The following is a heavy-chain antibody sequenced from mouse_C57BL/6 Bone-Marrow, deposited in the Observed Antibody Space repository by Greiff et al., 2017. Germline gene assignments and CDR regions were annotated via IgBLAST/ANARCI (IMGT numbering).Heavy chain of an antibody. V-gene: IGHV1-81*01. Sequence: QVQLQQSGAELARPGASVKLSCKASGYTFTSYGISWVKQRTGQGLEWIGESYPRSGNTYYNEKFKGKATLTADKSSSTAYMELRSLTSEDSAVYSCARGGVRRYAMDYWGQGTSVTVSS. CDR3: ARGGVRRYAMDY. D-gene: IGHD2-14*01. J-gene: IGHJ4*01. CDR2: SYPRSGNT. CDR1: GYTFTSYG.